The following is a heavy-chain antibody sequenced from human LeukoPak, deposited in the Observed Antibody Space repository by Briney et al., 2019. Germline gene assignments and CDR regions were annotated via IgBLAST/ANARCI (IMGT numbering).Heavy chain of an antibody. CDR2: ISAYNGNT. D-gene: IGHD5-18*01. CDR3: AREGSDTAHYNWFDP. CDR1: GGTFSSYA. V-gene: IGHV1-18*01. J-gene: IGHJ5*02. Sequence: ASVKVSCKASGGTFSSYAISWVRQAPGQGLEWMGWISAYNGNTNYAQKLQGRVTMTTDTSTSTAYMELRSLRSDDTAVYYCAREGSDTAHYNWFDPWGQGTLVTVSS.